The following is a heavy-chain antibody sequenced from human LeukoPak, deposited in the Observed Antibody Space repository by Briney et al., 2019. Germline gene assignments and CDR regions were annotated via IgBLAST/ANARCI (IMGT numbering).Heavy chain of an antibody. D-gene: IGHD6-13*01. J-gene: IGHJ5*02. CDR2: VYHDGGT. Sequence: PSETLSLTCSVSGYSITSGYYWGWIRQSPGKGLEWIGSVYHDGGTYYNPSLKSRVTVSVDTSKNQISLSLSSVTATDTAVYFCARDFFGRAAGTGNWFDPWGQGTLVTVSS. CDR3: ARDFFGRAAGTGNWFDP. CDR1: GYSITSGYY. V-gene: IGHV4-38-2*02.